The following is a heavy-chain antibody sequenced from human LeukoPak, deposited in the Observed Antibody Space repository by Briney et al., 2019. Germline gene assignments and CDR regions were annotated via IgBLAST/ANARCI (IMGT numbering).Heavy chain of an antibody. CDR1: GGSISSYY. CDR2: IYYSGST. CDR3: ARTRILYSSSSSYFDY. Sequence: ASETLSLTCTVSGGSISSYYWSWIRQPPGKGLEWIGYIYYSGSTIYNPSLKSRVTISVDTSKNQFSLKLSSVTAADTAVYYCARTRILYSSSSSYFDYWGQGTLVTVSS. D-gene: IGHD6-6*01. J-gene: IGHJ4*02. V-gene: IGHV4-59*08.